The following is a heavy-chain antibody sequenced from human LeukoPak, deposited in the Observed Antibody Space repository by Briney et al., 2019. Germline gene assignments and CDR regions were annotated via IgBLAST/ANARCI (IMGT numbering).Heavy chain of an antibody. CDR3: ARYSSSSVAVAGTANDAFDI. V-gene: IGHV4-4*02. J-gene: IGHJ3*02. D-gene: IGHD6-19*01. CDR2: IYHSGST. Sequence: SETLSLTCAVSGGSISSSNWWSWVRQPPGKGLEWIGEIYHSGSTNYNPSLKSRVTISVDKSKNQFSLKLSSVIAADTAVYYCARYSSSSVAVAGTANDAFDIWGQGTMVTVSS. CDR1: GGSISSSNW.